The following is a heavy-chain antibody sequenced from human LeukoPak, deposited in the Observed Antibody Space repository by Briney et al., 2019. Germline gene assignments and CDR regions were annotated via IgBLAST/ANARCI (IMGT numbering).Heavy chain of an antibody. CDR2: IKQDGSEK. D-gene: IGHD4-17*01. V-gene: IGHV3-7*01. CDR1: GIIFSNYW. J-gene: IGHJ5*02. CDR3: AKTVTKRSDWFDP. Sequence: GGSLRLSCAASGIIFSNYWMSWVRQAPGKGLEWVANIKQDGSEKYYVDSVKGRFTISRDNAKNSLYLQMNSLRAEDTAVYYCAKTVTKRSDWFDPWGQGTLVTVSS.